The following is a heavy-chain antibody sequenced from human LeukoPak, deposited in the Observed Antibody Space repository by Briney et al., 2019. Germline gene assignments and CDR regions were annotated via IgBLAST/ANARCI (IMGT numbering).Heavy chain of an antibody. Sequence: GGSLRLSCAASGFTFSSYWMNWVRQAPGKGLEWVANIKQDGSEKYYVDSVKGRFTISRDNAKNSLYLQMNSLRAEDTAVYYCAKAWALTYLGGVDSWGQGTLVTVSS. D-gene: IGHD2-21*02. J-gene: IGHJ4*02. CDR2: IKQDGSEK. CDR3: AKAWALTYLGGVDS. CDR1: GFTFSSYW. V-gene: IGHV3-7*05.